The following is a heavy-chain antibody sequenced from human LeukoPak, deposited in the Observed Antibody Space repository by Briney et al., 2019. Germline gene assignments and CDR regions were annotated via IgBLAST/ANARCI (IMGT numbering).Heavy chain of an antibody. J-gene: IGHJ6*03. CDR1: GFTFSSYS. Sequence: GGSLRLSCAASGFTFSSYSMNWVRQAPGKGLEWVSSISSSSSYIYYADSVKGRFTISRDNAKNSLYLQMNSLRAEDTAVYYCARDPQLVLYYYYYYMDVWGKGTTVTVSS. CDR2: ISSSSSYI. CDR3: ARDPQLVLYYYYYYMDV. D-gene: IGHD6-6*01. V-gene: IGHV3-21*01.